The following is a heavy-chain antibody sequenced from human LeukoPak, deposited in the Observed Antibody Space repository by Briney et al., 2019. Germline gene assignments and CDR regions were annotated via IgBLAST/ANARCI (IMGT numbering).Heavy chain of an antibody. Sequence: GGSLRLSCAASGFTFTAYTINWVRQAPGKGLEWVSYISGSTTDIYYADSVKGRFTISRDNSKNSLCLQMNSLRADDTAVYYCVKIAPDLPWGQGTLVTVS. V-gene: IGHV3-21*04. CDR1: GFTFTAYT. CDR3: VKIAPDLP. D-gene: IGHD2-21*01. J-gene: IGHJ5*02. CDR2: ISGSTTDI.